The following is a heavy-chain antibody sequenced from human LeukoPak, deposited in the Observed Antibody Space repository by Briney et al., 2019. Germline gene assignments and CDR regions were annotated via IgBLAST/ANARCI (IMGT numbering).Heavy chain of an antibody. CDR3: VKERDRGVDVADGFDL. Sequence: GESLRLSCAASGFTFRDYSMAWVRQVPGGGLEWVSAISIPTFTLYADPVKGRFIISRDNSKNTLYLQMDNLRAEDTAVYYCVKERDRGVDVADGFDLWGQGTLVTVSS. J-gene: IGHJ4*02. D-gene: IGHD6-19*01. V-gene: IGHV3-23*01. CDR2: ISIPTFT. CDR1: GFTFRDYS.